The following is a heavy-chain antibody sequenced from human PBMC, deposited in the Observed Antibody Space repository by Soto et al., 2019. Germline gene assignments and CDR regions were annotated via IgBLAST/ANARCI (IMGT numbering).Heavy chain of an antibody. CDR2: IYYSGST. Sequence: SETLSFTCTVSGGSISSGDYYWSWIRQPPGKGLEWIGYIYYSGSTNYNPSLKSRVTISVDTSKNQFSLKLSSVTAADTAVYYCARLVWSYGTWFDPWGQGTLVTVSS. CDR3: ARLVWSYGTWFDP. V-gene: IGHV4-61*08. D-gene: IGHD5-18*01. CDR1: GGSISSGDYY. J-gene: IGHJ5*02.